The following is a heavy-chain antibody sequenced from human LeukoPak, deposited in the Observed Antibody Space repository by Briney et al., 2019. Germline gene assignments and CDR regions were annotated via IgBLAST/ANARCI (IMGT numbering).Heavy chain of an antibody. CDR1: GFTFDDYG. Sequence: GGSLRLSCAASGFTFDDYGMSWVRQAPGKGLEWVSGINWNGGSTGYADPVKGRFTISRDNAKNSLYLQMNSLRAEDTALYYCARDTLYYGSTHFGYWGQGTLVTVSS. V-gene: IGHV3-20*04. J-gene: IGHJ4*02. CDR2: INWNGGST. CDR3: ARDTLYYGSTHFGY. D-gene: IGHD3-10*01.